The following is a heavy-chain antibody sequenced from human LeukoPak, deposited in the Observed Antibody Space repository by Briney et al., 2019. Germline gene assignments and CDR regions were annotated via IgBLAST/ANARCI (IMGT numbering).Heavy chain of an antibody. V-gene: IGHV4-34*01. D-gene: IGHD1-26*01. CDR1: GGSFSGYY. Sequence: SETLSLTCAVYGGSFSGYYWSWIRQPPGKGLEWIGEINHSGSTNYNPSLKSRVTISVDTSKSQFSLKLSSVTAADTAVYYCARRQWELLSSWFDPWGQGTLVTVSS. CDR2: INHSGST. CDR3: ARRQWELLSSWFDP. J-gene: IGHJ5*02.